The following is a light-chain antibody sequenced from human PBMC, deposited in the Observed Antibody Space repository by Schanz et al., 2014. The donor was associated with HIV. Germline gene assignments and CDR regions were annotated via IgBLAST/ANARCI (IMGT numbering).Light chain of an antibody. CDR1: SSDIGTFDY. Sequence: QSALTQPASVSGSPGQSITISCTGTSSDIGTFDYVSWYQQHPGKAPKLMIFDVTHRPSGVSARFSGSKSGNTASLTISGLQAEDEADYYCSSCTSSSTLVFGTGTKLTVL. V-gene: IGLV2-14*03. J-gene: IGLJ1*01. CDR2: DVT. CDR3: SSCTSSSTLV.